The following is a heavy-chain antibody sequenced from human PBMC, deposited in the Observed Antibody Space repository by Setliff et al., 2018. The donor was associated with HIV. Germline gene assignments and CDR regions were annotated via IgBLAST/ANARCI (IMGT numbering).Heavy chain of an antibody. CDR1: GDSTSSSSSY. V-gene: IGHV4-39*01. D-gene: IGHD3-22*01. CDR2: IYYSGST. Sequence: SETLSLTCTVSGDSTSSSSSYWGWIRQPPGKGLEWIGSIYYSGSTYYNPSLKSRVTISVDTSKNQFSLKLSSVTAADTTVYYCARHSGLGGYYSPFDYWGPGTLVTVSS. J-gene: IGHJ4*02. CDR3: ARHSGLGGYYSPFDY.